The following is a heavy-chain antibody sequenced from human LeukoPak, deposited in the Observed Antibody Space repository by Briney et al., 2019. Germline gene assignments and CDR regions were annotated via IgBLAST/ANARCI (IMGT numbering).Heavy chain of an antibody. CDR1: GYTFTSYD. V-gene: IGHV1-8*02. J-gene: IGHJ4*02. CDR2: MNPNSGNT. D-gene: IGHD4-23*01. Sequence: ASVKVSCEASGYTFTSYDINWVRQATGQGLEWMGWMNPNSGNTGYAQKFQGRVTMTRDTSTSTVYMELSSLRSEDTAVYYCARTDHYGGNLQLFDYWGQGTLVTVSS. CDR3: ARTDHYGGNLQLFDY.